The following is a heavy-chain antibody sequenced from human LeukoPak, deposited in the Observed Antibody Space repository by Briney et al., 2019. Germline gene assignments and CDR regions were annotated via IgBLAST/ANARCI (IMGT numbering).Heavy chain of an antibody. J-gene: IGHJ3*02. Sequence: GASVKVSCKASGYTFTGYYMHWVRQAPGQGLEWMGWINPNSGGTNYAQKFQGRVTMTRDTSISTAYMELSRLRSDDTAVYYCARAGHLDYDILTGYPTNDAFDIWGQGTMVTVSS. CDR3: ARAGHLDYDILTGYPTNDAFDI. D-gene: IGHD3-9*01. V-gene: IGHV1-2*02. CDR2: INPNSGGT. CDR1: GYTFTGYY.